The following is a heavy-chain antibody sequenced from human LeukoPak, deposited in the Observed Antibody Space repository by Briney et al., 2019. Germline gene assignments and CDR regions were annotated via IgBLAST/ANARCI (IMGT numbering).Heavy chain of an antibody. CDR3: ARGTPREKRYYYYRYGLDV. Sequence: PSETLSLTCTVSGGSVSSYYWSWIRQPPGKGLEWIGYIYYSGSTNYNPSLKSRVTISVDTSKNQFSLKLSSVTAADTAVYYCARGTPREKRYYYYRYGLDVWGQGTTVSVSS. CDR1: GGSVSSYY. CDR2: IYYSGST. J-gene: IGHJ6*02. V-gene: IGHV4-59*08.